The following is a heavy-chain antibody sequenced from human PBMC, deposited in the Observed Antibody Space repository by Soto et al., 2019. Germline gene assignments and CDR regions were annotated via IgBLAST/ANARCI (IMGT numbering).Heavy chain of an antibody. V-gene: IGHV3-9*01. CDR3: AKDRGLVLSFYFDY. J-gene: IGHJ4*02. CDR1: GFTFDDYA. CDR2: ISWNSGSI. Sequence: DVQLVESGGGLVQPGRSLRLSCAASGFTFDDYAMHWVRQAPGKGLEWVSGISWNSGSIGYADSVKGRFTISRDNAKTSLYLQMNSLRAENTALYYCAKDRGLVLSFYFDYWGQGTLVTVSS. D-gene: IGHD6-19*01.